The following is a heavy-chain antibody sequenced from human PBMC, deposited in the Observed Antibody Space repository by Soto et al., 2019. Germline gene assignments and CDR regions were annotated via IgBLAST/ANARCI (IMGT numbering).Heavy chain of an antibody. J-gene: IGHJ4*02. CDR2: IYGGGNGP. CDR3: AKMEGMDPWAYSFDY. CDR1: GFTFSDFA. D-gene: IGHD2-2*03. V-gene: IGHV3-23*01. Sequence: EVQVLESGGGLVQPGGSLRLSCAATGFTFSDFAMSWVRQAPGKGLEWVSRIYGGGNGPHYADSVKGRVTISRDNSKNTLYLQMNSLTAEDTAVYSCAKMEGMDPWAYSFDYWGQGTLVTVSS.